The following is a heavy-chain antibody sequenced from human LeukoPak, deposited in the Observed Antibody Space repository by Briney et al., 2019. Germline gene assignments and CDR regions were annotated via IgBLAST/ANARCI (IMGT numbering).Heavy chain of an antibody. Sequence: SETLSLTCAVYGGSFSGYYWSWIRQPPGEGLEWIGEINHSGSTNYNPSLKSRVTISVDTSKNQFSLKLSSVTAADTAVYYCARETRGIVGYCSSTSCRRKNWFDPWGQGTLVTVPS. CDR1: GGSFSGYY. D-gene: IGHD2-2*01. CDR2: INHSGST. CDR3: ARETRGIVGYCSSTSCRRKNWFDP. J-gene: IGHJ5*02. V-gene: IGHV4-34*01.